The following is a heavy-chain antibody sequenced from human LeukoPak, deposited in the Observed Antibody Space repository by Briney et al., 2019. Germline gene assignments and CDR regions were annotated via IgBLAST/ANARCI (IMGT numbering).Heavy chain of an antibody. D-gene: IGHD4-17*01. Sequence: SETLSLTCTVSGGSISSYYWSWIRQPPGKGLEWIGYIYYSGSTYYNPSLKSRVTISVDTSKNQFSLKLSSVTAADTAVYYCARVGGDYFFSRYWYFDLWGRGTLVTVSS. CDR2: IYYSGST. V-gene: IGHV4-59*12. CDR1: GGSISSYY. CDR3: ARVGGDYFFSRYWYFDL. J-gene: IGHJ2*01.